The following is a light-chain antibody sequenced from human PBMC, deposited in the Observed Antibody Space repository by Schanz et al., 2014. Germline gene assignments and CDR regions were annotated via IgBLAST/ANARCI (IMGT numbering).Light chain of an antibody. CDR1: QRVGSW. J-gene: IGKJ4*02. CDR3: QQYNGW. CDR2: NAS. Sequence: DIQVTQSPSSLSASVGDRVTLTCRASQRVGSWLAWYQQKPGKAPQLLIYNASRLESGVPSRFSGSGYGADFTLTISSLQPDDFATYYCQQYNGWFGGGTKVEIK. V-gene: IGKV1-5*01.